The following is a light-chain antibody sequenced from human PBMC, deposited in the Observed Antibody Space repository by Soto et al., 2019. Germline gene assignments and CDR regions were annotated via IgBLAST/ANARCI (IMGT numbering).Light chain of an antibody. CDR2: GAS. V-gene: IGKV3-15*01. CDR1: QSISSN. Sequence: EIVVTQSPATLSVSPGERATLSCRASQSISSNLAWYQQKPGQAPRLLIYGASTRATGIPARFSGSGSGTEFTLTISSLQPEDFATYFCQQFSSYPLTFGGGTKVDIK. CDR3: QQFSSYPLT. J-gene: IGKJ4*01.